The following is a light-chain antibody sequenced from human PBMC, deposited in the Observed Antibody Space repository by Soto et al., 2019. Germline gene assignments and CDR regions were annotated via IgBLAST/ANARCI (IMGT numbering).Light chain of an antibody. CDR1: QSVRSY. CDR3: QQRSNWPLLT. CDR2: DAS. J-gene: IGKJ4*01. Sequence: EIVLTQSPATLSLSPGERATLSCRASQSVRSYLAWYQQKPGQAPRLLIYDASNTATGIPARFSGSGSGTDFTLTISSLEPEDFAVYYCQQRSNWPLLTFGGGTKVEIK. V-gene: IGKV3-11*01.